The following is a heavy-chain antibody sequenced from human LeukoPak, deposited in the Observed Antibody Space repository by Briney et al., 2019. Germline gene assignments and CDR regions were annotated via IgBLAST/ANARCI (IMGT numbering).Heavy chain of an antibody. Sequence: GGSLRLSCAASGFTFSSYAMYWVRQAPGKGLEWVSGIFGSGGSTHYADSVKGRFTISRDNSMNTVYLQMNSLRAEDTAVYYCAKTTTGYCSGRFPGWPVDYWGQGTLVTVSS. CDR1: GFTFSSYA. D-gene: IGHD6-19*01. CDR2: IFGSGGST. V-gene: IGHV3-23*01. CDR3: AKTTTGYCSGRFPGWPVDY. J-gene: IGHJ4*02.